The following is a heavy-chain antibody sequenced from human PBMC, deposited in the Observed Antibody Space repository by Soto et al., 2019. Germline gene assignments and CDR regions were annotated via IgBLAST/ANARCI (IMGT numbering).Heavy chain of an antibody. CDR1: GYTFIGYY. V-gene: IGHV1-2*04. CDR2: INPNSGAT. D-gene: IGHD6-13*01. Sequence: ASGKVSCKASGYTFIGYYMHWVRQAPGQGLEWMGWINPNSGATNYAQKFQGWVTMTRDTSISTAYMELSGLKSDDTAVYFCARGIAAAAVLAFDSWGQGTLVTVSS. CDR3: ARGIAAAAVLAFDS. J-gene: IGHJ4*02.